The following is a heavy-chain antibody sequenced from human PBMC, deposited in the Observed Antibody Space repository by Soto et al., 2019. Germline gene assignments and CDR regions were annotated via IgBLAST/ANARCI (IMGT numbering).Heavy chain of an antibody. V-gene: IGHV4-34*01. J-gene: IGHJ5*02. D-gene: IGHD6-13*01. CDR3: ARGGPYSSSWTLLIRKSWFDP. CDR1: GGSFIGYY. Sequence: SETLSLTCAVYGGSFIGYYWSWILQPPWKGLEWIGEINHSGSTNYNPSLKSRVTISVDTSKNQFSLKLSSVTAADTAVYYCARGGPYSSSWTLLIRKSWFDPWGQGTLVTVSS. CDR2: INHSGST.